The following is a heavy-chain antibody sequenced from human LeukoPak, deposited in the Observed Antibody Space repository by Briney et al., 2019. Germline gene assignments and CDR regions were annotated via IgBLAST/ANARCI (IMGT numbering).Heavy chain of an antibody. Sequence: GGSLRLSCAASGFAFSDYYMNWIRQAAGEGLVWISYISSTGSTIYYADSVKGRFTISRDNAKNSLYLQMNSLRAEETAVYYCARAPPTYGFGEEINWFDPWGQGTLVTVSS. V-gene: IGHV3-11*01. CDR3: ARAPPTYGFGEEINWFDP. J-gene: IGHJ5*02. CDR2: ISSTGSTI. CDR1: GFAFSDYY. D-gene: IGHD3-10*01.